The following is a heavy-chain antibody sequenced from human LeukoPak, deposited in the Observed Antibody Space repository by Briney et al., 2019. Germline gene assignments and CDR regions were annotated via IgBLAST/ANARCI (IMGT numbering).Heavy chain of an antibody. D-gene: IGHD4-17*01. J-gene: IGHJ4*02. CDR3: ARVPYGDYWSSDY. CDR2: IRYDGSNK. V-gene: IGHV3-30*02. CDR1: GFTFSSYG. Sequence: GGSLRLSCAASGFTFSSYGMHWVRQAPGKGLEWVAFIRYDGSNKYYADSVKGRFTISRDNSKNTLYLQMNSLRAEDTAVYYCARVPYGDYWSSDYWGQGTLVTVSS.